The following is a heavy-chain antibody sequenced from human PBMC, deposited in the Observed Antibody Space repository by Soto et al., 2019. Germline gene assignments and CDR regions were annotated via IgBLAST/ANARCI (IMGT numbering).Heavy chain of an antibody. CDR1: GGSINSASYH. Sequence: QVQLQESGPGLVQPSEPLSLTCSVSGGSINSASYHWSWLRQHPGKGLEFIGYIFYTGSTYYNPSLETRLTISVDTSKNHVSLRLNAVTAADTAVYYCARLDYGDSAFDSWGRGILVTVSS. D-gene: IGHD4-17*01. V-gene: IGHV4-31*03. CDR2: IFYTGST. J-gene: IGHJ4*02. CDR3: ARLDYGDSAFDS.